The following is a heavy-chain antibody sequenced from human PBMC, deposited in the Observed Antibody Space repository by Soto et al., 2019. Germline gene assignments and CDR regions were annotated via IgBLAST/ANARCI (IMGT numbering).Heavy chain of an antibody. CDR2: INHSGST. CDR3: ARGHPGYYYGMDV. Sequence: PSETLSLTCAVYGGSFSGYYWSWIRQPPGKGLEWIGEINHSGSTNYNPSLKSRVTISVDTSKNQFSLKLSSVTAADTAVYYCARGHPGYYYGMDVWGQGTTVT. CDR1: GGSFSGYY. J-gene: IGHJ6*02. V-gene: IGHV4-34*01.